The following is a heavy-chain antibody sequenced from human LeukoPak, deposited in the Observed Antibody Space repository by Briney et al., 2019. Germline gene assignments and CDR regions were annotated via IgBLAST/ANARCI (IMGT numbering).Heavy chain of an antibody. CDR1: GFTFSSYG. V-gene: IGHV3-23*01. J-gene: IGHJ5*02. CDR3: ASSGWYSTPNWFDP. D-gene: IGHD6-19*01. CDR2: ISGSGGST. Sequence: PGGSLRLSCAASGFTFSSYGMSWVRQAPGKGLEWVSAISGSGGSTYYADSVKGRFTISRDNAKNSLYLQMNSLRAEDTAMYYCASSGWYSTPNWFDPWGQGTLVTVSS.